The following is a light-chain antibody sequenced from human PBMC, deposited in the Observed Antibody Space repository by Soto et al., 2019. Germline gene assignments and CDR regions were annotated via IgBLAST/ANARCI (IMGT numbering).Light chain of an antibody. Sequence: EIVLTQSPASLSVSPGERATLSCRASQTVYNNYLAWYQQKPGQAPRLLMYAVSTRATGIPARFSGSGSGTEFTLTISSLQSDDFASYYCQQYSSWPITFGQGTRLEIK. CDR1: QTVYNNY. CDR2: AVS. J-gene: IGKJ5*01. V-gene: IGKV3-15*01. CDR3: QQYSSWPIT.